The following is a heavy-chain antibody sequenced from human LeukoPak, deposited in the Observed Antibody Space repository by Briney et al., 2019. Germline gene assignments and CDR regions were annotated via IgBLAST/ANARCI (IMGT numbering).Heavy chain of an antibody. CDR2: INHSGST. Sequence: PSETLSLTCAVYGGSFSGYYRSWIRQPPGKGLEWIGEINHSGSTNYNPSLKSRVTISVDTSKNQFSLKLSSVTAADTAAYYCARGGDYYDSSGYPPADYWGQGTLVTVSS. D-gene: IGHD3-22*01. CDR3: ARGGDYYDSSGYPPADY. V-gene: IGHV4-34*01. J-gene: IGHJ4*02. CDR1: GGSFSGYY.